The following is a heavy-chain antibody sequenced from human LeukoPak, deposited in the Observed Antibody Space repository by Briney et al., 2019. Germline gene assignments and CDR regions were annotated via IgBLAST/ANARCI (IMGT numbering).Heavy chain of an antibody. V-gene: IGHV3-11*03. D-gene: IGHD1-26*01. Sequence: GGSLRLSCAASGFTFSDYYMSWIRQAPGKGLEWVSYISSSSSYTNYADSVKGRFTISKDNAKNSLYLQMNSLRAEDTALYYCARPGVGATRDAFDIWGQGTMVTVSS. CDR3: ARPGVGATRDAFDI. CDR2: ISSSSSYT. J-gene: IGHJ3*02. CDR1: GFTFSDYY.